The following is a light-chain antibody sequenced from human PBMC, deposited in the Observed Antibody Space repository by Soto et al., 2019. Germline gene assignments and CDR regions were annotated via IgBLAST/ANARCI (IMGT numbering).Light chain of an antibody. J-gene: IGKJ3*01. CDR1: QSVSSY. V-gene: IGKV3-20*01. CDR3: QQYGSSPFT. Sequence: EIVLTQSPATLSLSPGERATLSCRASQSVSSYLAWYQQKPGQAPRLLIYGASNRATGIPDRLSGSGSGTDFTLIISRLEPEDFAVYYCQQYGSSPFTFGPGTKVDIK. CDR2: GAS.